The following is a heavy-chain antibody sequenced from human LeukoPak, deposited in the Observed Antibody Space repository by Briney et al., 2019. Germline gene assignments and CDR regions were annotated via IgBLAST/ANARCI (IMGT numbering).Heavy chain of an antibody. D-gene: IGHD2-15*01. CDR2: ISGSGGST. J-gene: IGHJ6*02. CDR1: GFTFSTYA. CDR3: AKEFYFATAV. Sequence: GGSLRLTCAASGFTFSTYAMSWVRQSPGKGLEWVSTISGSGGSTYYADSVKGRFTISRDNSKNALYLQMNSLRAEDTAVYYCAKEFYFATAVWGQGTTVTVS. V-gene: IGHV3-23*01.